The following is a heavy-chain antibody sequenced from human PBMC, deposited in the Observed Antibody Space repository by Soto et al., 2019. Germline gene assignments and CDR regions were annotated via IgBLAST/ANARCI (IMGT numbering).Heavy chain of an antibody. Sequence: EVQVVESGGGLVQSGGSLTLSCAASGFTVSNSYMSWVRHAPGKGLEWVSAIYSGGSTYYADSVKGRFTISRDNSRNTLYLQLNSLRAEDTAVYFCARCDGSATYCFFFAYWGQGTPVTVSS. CDR3: ARCDGSATYCFFFAY. CDR2: IYSGGST. CDR1: GFTVSNSY. V-gene: IGHV3-66*01. D-gene: IGHD3-10*01. J-gene: IGHJ4*02.